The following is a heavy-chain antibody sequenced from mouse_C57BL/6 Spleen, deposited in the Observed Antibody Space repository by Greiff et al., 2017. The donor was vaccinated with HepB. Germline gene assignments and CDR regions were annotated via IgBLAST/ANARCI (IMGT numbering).Heavy chain of an antibody. CDR3: AIDYGYYFDY. V-gene: IGHV1-76*01. D-gene: IGHD1-1*02. J-gene: IGHJ2*01. Sequence: VQLQQSGAELVRPGASVQLSCKASGYTFTDYSINWVKQRPGQGLEWIARIYPRSGNTYYNEKFKGKATLPAEKSSSTAYMQLSSLTAEDSAVYFCAIDYGYYFDYWGQGTTLTVSS. CDR1: GYTFTDYS. CDR2: IYPRSGNT.